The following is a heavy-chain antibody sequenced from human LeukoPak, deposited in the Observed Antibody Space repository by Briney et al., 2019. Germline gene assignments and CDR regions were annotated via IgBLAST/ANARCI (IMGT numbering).Heavy chain of an antibody. Sequence: SETLSLTCTVSGGSISSYYWSWIRQPPGKGLEWIGYIYYSGSTNYNPSLKSRVTISVDRSKNQFSLKLSSVTAADTAVYYCAREGADSGCIDYWGQGTLVTVSS. CDR1: GGSISSYY. CDR2: IYYSGST. V-gene: IGHV4-59*12. CDR3: AREGADSGCIDY. D-gene: IGHD6-19*01. J-gene: IGHJ4*02.